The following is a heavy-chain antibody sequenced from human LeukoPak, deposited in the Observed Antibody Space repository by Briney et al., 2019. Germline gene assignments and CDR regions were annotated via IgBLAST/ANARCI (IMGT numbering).Heavy chain of an antibody. Sequence: PSETLSLTCTVSGGSISSYYWSWIRQPPGKGLEWIGYIYYSGSTNYNPSLKSRVTISVDTSKNQFSLKLSSVTAADTAVYYCARIRGFDSSFTKADAFDIWGQGTMVTVSS. CDR1: GGSISSYY. CDR3: ARIRGFDSSFTKADAFDI. D-gene: IGHD3-22*01. V-gene: IGHV4-59*01. J-gene: IGHJ3*02. CDR2: IYYSGST.